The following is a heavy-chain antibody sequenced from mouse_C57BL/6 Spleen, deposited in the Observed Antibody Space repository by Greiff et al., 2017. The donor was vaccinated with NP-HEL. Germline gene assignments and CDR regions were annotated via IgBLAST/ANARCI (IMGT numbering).Heavy chain of an antibody. Sequence: QVQLQQPGAELVKPGASVKLSCKASGYTFTSYWMHWVKQRPGQGLEWIGMIHPNSGSTNYNEKFKSKATLTVDKSSSTAYMQLSSLTSKDSAVYYCARSDYEDDYWGQGTTLTVSS. V-gene: IGHV1-64*01. J-gene: IGHJ2*01. CDR1: GYTFTSYW. CDR2: IHPNSGST. CDR3: ARSDYEDDY. D-gene: IGHD1-1*01.